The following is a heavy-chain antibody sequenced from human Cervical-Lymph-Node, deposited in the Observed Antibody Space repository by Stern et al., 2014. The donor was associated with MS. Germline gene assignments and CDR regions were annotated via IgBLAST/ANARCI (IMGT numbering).Heavy chain of an antibody. CDR1: GYTFTGYF. CDR3: VRADYDSSGYYTLDY. V-gene: IGHV1-2*02. J-gene: IGHJ4*02. D-gene: IGHD3-22*01. CDR2: INPTSGDT. Sequence: QVQLVESEAEVKKPGASVKVSCKASGYTFTGYFMHWVRQAPGQGLDWMGWINPTSGDTNYAQKFQGRVTMTRDMSISTAYMELSRLRSDDTAVYYCVRADYDSSGYYTLDYWGQGTLVTVSS.